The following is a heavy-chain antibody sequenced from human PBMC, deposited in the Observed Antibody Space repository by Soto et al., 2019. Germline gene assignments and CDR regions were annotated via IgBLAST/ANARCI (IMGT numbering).Heavy chain of an antibody. J-gene: IGHJ5*02. CDR3: ARDPSYSNYPYNWFDP. V-gene: IGHV3-21*01. CDR1: GFTFSSYS. D-gene: IGHD4-4*01. Sequence: GGSLRLSCAASGFTFSSYSMNWVRQAPGKGLEWVSSISSSSSYIYYADSVKGRFTISRDNAKNSLYLQMNSLRAEDTAVYYCARDPSYSNYPYNWFDPWGQGTLVTVST. CDR2: ISSSSSYI.